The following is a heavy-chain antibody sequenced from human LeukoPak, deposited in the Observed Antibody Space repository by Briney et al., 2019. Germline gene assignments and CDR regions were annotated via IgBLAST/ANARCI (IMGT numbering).Heavy chain of an antibody. Sequence: GGSLRLSCAASGFTFNSYEMNWVRQAPGKGLEWLSYIGSSGATRYYADSVEGRFTVSRDNAENSLYLQMNSLRAEDTAVYYCARYGDYSFDYWGQGTLVTVSS. V-gene: IGHV3-48*03. CDR1: GFTFNSYE. CDR2: IGSSGATR. D-gene: IGHD4-17*01. J-gene: IGHJ4*02. CDR3: ARYGDYSFDY.